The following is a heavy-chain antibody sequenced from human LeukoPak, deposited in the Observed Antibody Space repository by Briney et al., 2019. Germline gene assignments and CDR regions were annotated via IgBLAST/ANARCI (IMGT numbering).Heavy chain of an antibody. V-gene: IGHV3-23*01. CDR3: AKDQWSFSYFDY. Sequence: GGSLRLSCAASGFTVSSYGMSWVRQAPGKGLEWVSAISGSGGSTYYADSVKGRFTISRDKSKNTLYLQMNSLRAEDTAVYYCAKDQWSFSYFDYWGQGTLVTVSS. CDR2: ISGSGGST. J-gene: IGHJ4*02. D-gene: IGHD1-26*01. CDR1: GFTVSSYG.